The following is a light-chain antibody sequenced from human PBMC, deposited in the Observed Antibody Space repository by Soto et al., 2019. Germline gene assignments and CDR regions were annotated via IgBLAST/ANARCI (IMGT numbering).Light chain of an antibody. J-gene: IGLJ2*01. CDR2: EVR. Sequence: QSALTQPASVSGSPGQSITISCTGTSSDVGGYNYVSWYQQHPGKAPKLMIYEVRNRPSGVSNRFSGSKSGNTASLTISGLQAEDEADYYCSSYTTSRTYVVFGGGTKLNVL. V-gene: IGLV2-14*01. CDR3: SSYTTSRTYVV. CDR1: SSDVGGYNY.